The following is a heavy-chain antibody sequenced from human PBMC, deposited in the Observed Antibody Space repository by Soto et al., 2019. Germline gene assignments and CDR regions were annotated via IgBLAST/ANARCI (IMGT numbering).Heavy chain of an antibody. D-gene: IGHD2-15*01. CDR3: AKDDCSGGSCYHNWFDP. J-gene: IGHJ5*02. CDR2: ISYDGSNK. Sequence: GGSLRLSCAASGFTFSSYGMHWVRQAPGKGLEWVAVISYDGSNKYYADSVKGRFTISRDNSKNTLYLQMNSLRAEDTAVYYCAKDDCSGGSCYHNWFDPWGQGTLVTVSS. V-gene: IGHV3-30*18. CDR1: GFTFSSYG.